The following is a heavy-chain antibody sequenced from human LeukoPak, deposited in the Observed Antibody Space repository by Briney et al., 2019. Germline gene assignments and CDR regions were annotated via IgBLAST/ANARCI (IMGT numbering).Heavy chain of an antibody. J-gene: IGHJ6*03. V-gene: IGHV3-30*02. CDR1: GLTFSSYG. CDR3: AKEGGGYNYYYYYMDV. CDR2: IRYDGSNK. D-gene: IGHD5-24*01. Sequence: GGSLRLSCAASGLTFSSYGFHWARQAPGKGLEWVAFIRYDGSNKCYADSVKGRFTISRDSSKNTLYLQMNSLRAEDTAVYYCAKEGGGYNYYYYYMDVWGKGTTVTISS.